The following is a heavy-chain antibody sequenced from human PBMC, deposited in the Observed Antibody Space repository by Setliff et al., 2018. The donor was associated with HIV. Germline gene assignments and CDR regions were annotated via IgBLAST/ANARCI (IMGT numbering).Heavy chain of an antibody. CDR3: ARHPFYCSGGSCYSYYYYYMDV. Sequence: SETLSLTCTVSGGSISSSSYYWGWIRQPPGKGLEWIGSIYYSGSTYYNPSLKSRVPISVDTSKNQFSLKLSSVTAADTAVYYCARHPFYCSGGSCYSYYYYYMDVWGKGTTVTVSS. V-gene: IGHV4-39*01. CDR1: GGSISSSSYY. J-gene: IGHJ6*03. CDR2: IYYSGST. D-gene: IGHD2-15*01.